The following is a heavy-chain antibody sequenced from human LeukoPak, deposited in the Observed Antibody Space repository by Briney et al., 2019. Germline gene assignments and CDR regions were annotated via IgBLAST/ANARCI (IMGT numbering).Heavy chain of an antibody. CDR2: IRSKAYGGTT. CDR3: TRGRSGSYRPYYFDY. V-gene: IGHV3-49*04. D-gene: IGHD1-26*01. Sequence: GGSLRLSCAASGFTFSSYAMSWVRQAPGKGLEWVGFIRSKAYGGTTEYAASVKGRFTISRDDSKSIAYLQMNSLKTEDTAVYYCTRGRSGSYRPYYFDYWGQGTLVTVSS. CDR1: GFTFSSYA. J-gene: IGHJ4*02.